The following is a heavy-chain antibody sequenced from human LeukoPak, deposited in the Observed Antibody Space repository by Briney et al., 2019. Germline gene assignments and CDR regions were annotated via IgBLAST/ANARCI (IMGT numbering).Heavy chain of an antibody. D-gene: IGHD3-10*01. J-gene: IGHJ5*02. CDR2: ISSSSSNI. V-gene: IGHV3-48*01. CDR1: GFTFSIYS. CDR3: ARLGTIKYGSGSVDWFDP. Sequence: GGSLRLSCAASGFTFSIYSMNWVRQAPGKGLEWVSYISSSSSNIYYADSVKGRFTISRDNAKNSLYLQMNSLRAEDTAVYYCARLGTIKYGSGSVDWFDPWGQGTLVTVSS.